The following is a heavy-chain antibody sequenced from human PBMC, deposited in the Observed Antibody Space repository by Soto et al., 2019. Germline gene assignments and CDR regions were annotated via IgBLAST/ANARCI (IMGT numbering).Heavy chain of an antibody. Sequence: SETLSLTCTVSGGSISSGDYYWSWIRQPPGKGLEWIGYIYYSGSTYYNPSLKSRVTISVDTSKNQFSLKLSSVTAADTAVYYCARDAQCSGGSCYSGYYYGIDVWGQGTTVTVSS. J-gene: IGHJ6*02. CDR3: ARDAQCSGGSCYSGYYYGIDV. D-gene: IGHD2-15*01. CDR1: GGSISSGDYY. V-gene: IGHV4-30-4*01. CDR2: IYYSGST.